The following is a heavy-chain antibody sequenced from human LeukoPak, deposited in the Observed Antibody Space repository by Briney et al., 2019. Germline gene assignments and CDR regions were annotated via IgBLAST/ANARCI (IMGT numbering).Heavy chain of an antibody. CDR2: IIPILGIA. J-gene: IGHJ4*02. Sequence: SVKVSCKASGGIFSSYAISWVRQAPGQGLEWMGRIIPILGIANYAQKFQGRVTITADKSTSTAYMELSSLRSEDTAVYYCARDGSAGEGDYWGQGTLVTVSS. V-gene: IGHV1-69*04. D-gene: IGHD7-27*01. CDR3: ARDGSAGEGDY. CDR1: GGIFSSYA.